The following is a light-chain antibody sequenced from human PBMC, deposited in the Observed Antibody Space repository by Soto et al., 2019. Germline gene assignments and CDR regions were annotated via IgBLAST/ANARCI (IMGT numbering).Light chain of an antibody. CDR3: SSYTTSNTRQIV. J-gene: IGLJ1*01. CDR1: SSDVGGYNY. Sequence: QSALTQPASVSGSPGQSITISCTGTSSDVGGYNYVSWYQHHPGKAPKLMIFDVSNRPSGFSNRFSGSKSGNTASLTISGLQPEYEADYYCSSYTTSNTRQIVFGTGTKLTVL. V-gene: IGLV2-14*03. CDR2: DVS.